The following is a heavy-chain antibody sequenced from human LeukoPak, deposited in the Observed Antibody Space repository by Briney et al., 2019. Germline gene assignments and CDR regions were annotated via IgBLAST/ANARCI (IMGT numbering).Heavy chain of an antibody. D-gene: IGHD3-10*01. J-gene: IGHJ4*02. CDR1: GGSISSSSYY. V-gene: IGHV4-39*07. CDR2: MSSSGIS. Sequence: SETLSLTCTVSGGSISSSSYYWGWIRQPPGKGLEWIVRMSSSGISTYSPSLKSRVTISIDTSRNQFSMNLNSVTAADTAVYYCARGGVSWFGDPYYFDYWGQGTLVTVSS. CDR3: ARGGVSWFGDPYYFDY.